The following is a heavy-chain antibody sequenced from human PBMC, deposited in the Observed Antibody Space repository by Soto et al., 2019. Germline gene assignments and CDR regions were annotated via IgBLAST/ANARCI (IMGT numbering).Heavy chain of an antibody. CDR2: ISYDGSNK. V-gene: IGHV3-30-3*01. CDR3: GRCTSTRRHLRSHY. Sequence: QVLLVDSGGGVVQPGRSLRLSCAASGFTFSSYAMNWVRQAPGKGLEWVALISYDGSNKYYADSVRGRFTISRDSSTNTLVLQMNSLRAADTAVYYCGRCTSTRRHLRSHYWGQGSLVTVSS. CDR1: GFTFSSYA. J-gene: IGHJ4*02. D-gene: IGHD2-2*01.